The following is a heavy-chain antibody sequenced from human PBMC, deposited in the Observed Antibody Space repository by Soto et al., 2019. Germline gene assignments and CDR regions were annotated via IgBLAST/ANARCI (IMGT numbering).Heavy chain of an antibody. CDR1: GVTFSSYA. CDR3: AKEGYYDSSGYYAPNYFDY. CDR2: ISGSGGST. J-gene: IGHJ4*02. Sequence: GGSLRLSCAASGVTFSSYAMILVRQATGKGLEWVSAISGSGGSTYYADSVKGRFTISRDNSKNTLYLQMNSLRAEDTAVYYCAKEGYYDSSGYYAPNYFDYWGQGTLVTVSS. V-gene: IGHV3-23*01. D-gene: IGHD3-22*01.